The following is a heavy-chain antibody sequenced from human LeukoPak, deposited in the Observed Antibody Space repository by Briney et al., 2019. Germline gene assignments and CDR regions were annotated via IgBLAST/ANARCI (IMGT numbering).Heavy chain of an antibody. J-gene: IGHJ6*03. V-gene: IGHV3-21*06. CDR2: IHGSASYN. CDR1: GFIFSNYY. D-gene: IGHD5-12*01. Sequence: GGSLRLSCAASGFIFSNYYLNWVRQAPGKGLEWVSCIHGSASYNYYADSVKGRFTISRDSAKNPLYLEMSSLRVEDTAVYYCVRAFGGYDSQRFYYNMDVWGKGTTVTVSS. CDR3: VRAFGGYDSQRFYYNMDV.